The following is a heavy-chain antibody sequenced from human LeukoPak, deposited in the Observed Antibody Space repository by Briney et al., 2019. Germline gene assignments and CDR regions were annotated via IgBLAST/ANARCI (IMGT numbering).Heavy chain of an antibody. D-gene: IGHD4-11*01. Sequence: PSETLSLTCTVSGDSVSSYYWSWVRQPPGKGLEWIGYIYHSGSTDYNPSLKSRVTISVDTSKNQFSLKLSSVTAADTAVYYCARHDDYSRAFDIWGQGTMVTVSS. V-gene: IGHV4-59*08. J-gene: IGHJ3*02. CDR1: GDSVSSYY. CDR3: ARHDDYSRAFDI. CDR2: IYHSGST.